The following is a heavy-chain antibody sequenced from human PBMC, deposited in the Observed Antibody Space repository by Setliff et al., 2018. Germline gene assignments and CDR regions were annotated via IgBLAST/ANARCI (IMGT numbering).Heavy chain of an antibody. V-gene: IGHV3-7*01. CDR3: VTLLYGRGWYRYFES. D-gene: IGHD6-19*01. J-gene: IGHJ4*02. CDR1: GFTLSNYW. Sequence: LRLSCVDSGFTLSNYWMTWVRQAPGKGLEWVANIKQDSTEKYYVDSVRGRFTISRDNAKNSMYLQMNSLRADDTAVYYCVTLLYGRGWYRYFESWGQGTLVTVSS. CDR2: IKQDSTEK.